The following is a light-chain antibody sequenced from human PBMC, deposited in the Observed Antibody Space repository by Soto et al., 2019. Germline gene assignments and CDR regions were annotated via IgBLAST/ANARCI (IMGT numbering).Light chain of an antibody. CDR1: QSLLHSNGFHY. J-gene: IGKJ3*01. CDR3: VQTLQTPFT. CDR2: MAF. V-gene: IGKV2-28*01. Sequence: DIVMTQSPLSLPVTPGEPASLSCRSSQSLLHSNGFHYLDWYLQKPGQSPQLLIYMAFNRASGATDRFSGSGSGSDFTLKISRVEAEDVGSHYCVQTLQTPFTYGPGTKGDIK.